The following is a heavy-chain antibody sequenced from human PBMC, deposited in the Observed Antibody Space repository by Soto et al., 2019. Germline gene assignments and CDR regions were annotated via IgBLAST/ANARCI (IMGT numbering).Heavy chain of an antibody. CDR1: GFTCSSYA. CDR2: ISYDGSDK. V-gene: IGHV3-30*18. CDR3: AKGRIDDYGDYWDWGAFEI. J-gene: IGHJ3*02. Sequence: QVQLVESGGGVVQPGRSLRLSCAASGFTCSSYAMHWVRQAPGKGLEWVAVISYDGSDKYYADSVKGRFTISRDNSKNKLYLQMHRLRAEYTAVYCCAKGRIDDYGDYWDWGAFEIGGQGTMVTVSS. D-gene: IGHD4-17*01.